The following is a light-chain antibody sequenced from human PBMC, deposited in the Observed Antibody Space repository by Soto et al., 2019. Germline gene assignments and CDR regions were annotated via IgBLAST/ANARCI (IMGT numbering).Light chain of an antibody. J-gene: IGKJ1*01. CDR3: QQYNNWPRT. Sequence: EIVLTQSPATLSVSPGDRATLSCRASQSVSSNLAWYQQTPGQAPRLLIYGASTRATGIPARFSGRGSGTEFTLTISSLQSEDFAVYYCQQYNNWPRTFGQGTKVEIK. CDR1: QSVSSN. V-gene: IGKV3-15*01. CDR2: GAS.